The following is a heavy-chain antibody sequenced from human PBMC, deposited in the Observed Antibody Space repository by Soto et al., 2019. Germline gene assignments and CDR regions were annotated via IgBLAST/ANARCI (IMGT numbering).Heavy chain of an antibody. Sequence: ASETLSLTCAVSGGSVRSNNWGFRSREPPGKRREGIGEIHDRESTNLKPSLKSRVTISVDSSKNEFSLKVKSVTAADTAVYYCGCRVEDISYYYYGMDVWGQGITVTVSS. CDR1: GGSVRSNNW. J-gene: IGHJ6*02. D-gene: IGHD2-15*01. CDR2: IHDREST. V-gene: IGHV4-4*02. CDR3: GCRVEDISYYYYGMDV.